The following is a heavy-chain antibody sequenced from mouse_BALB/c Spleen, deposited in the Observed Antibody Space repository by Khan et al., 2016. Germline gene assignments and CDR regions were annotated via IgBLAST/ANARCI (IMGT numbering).Heavy chain of an antibody. J-gene: IGHJ3*01. CDR2: ISYSGST. CDR3: AVNGDEEDY. CDR1: GYSITSDYA. Sequence: EVQLQESGPGLVKPSQSLSLTCTVTGYSITSDYAWNWIRQFPGNKLEWMRYISYSGSTSYNPSLKSRISITRDTSKNQFFLQLNSVTTEDSATYAWAVNGDEEDYWGQGTLVTVSA. D-gene: IGHD4-1*02. V-gene: IGHV3-2*02.